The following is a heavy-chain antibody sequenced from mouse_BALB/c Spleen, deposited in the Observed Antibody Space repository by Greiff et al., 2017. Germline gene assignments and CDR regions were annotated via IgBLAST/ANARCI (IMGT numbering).Heavy chain of an antibody. CDR2: ISYSGST. CDR3: AYYYGSSYVGWFAY. D-gene: IGHD1-1*01. J-gene: IGHJ3*01. Sequence: EVKLVESGPGLVKPSQSLSLTCTVTGYSITSDYAWNWIRQFPGNKLEWMGYISYSGSTSYNPSLKSRISITRDTSKNQFFLQLNSVTTEDTATYYCAYYYGSSYVGWFAYWGQGTLVTVSA. CDR1: GYSITSDYA. V-gene: IGHV3-2*02.